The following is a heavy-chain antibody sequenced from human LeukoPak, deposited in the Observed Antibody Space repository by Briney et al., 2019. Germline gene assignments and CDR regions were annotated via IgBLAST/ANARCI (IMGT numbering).Heavy chain of an antibody. D-gene: IGHD3-9*01. CDR1: RGTFSSYA. V-gene: IGHV1-69*06. J-gene: IGHJ3*02. Sequence: ASVKVSCKASRGTFSSYAISWVRQAPGQGREWMGGIIPIFGTANYAQKFQGRGTITAYKSTRTANMWLSSRRAEDTAVYCCARVRSSNYDILTGYYSGERTDAFDIWGQGTMVTVSS. CDR2: IIPIFGTA. CDR3: ARVRSSNYDILTGYYSGERTDAFDI.